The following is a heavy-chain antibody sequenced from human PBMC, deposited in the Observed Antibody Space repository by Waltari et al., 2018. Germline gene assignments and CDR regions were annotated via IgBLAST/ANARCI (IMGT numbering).Heavy chain of an antibody. CDR1: GGTFSSYA. D-gene: IGHD6-6*01. CDR2: IIPIFGTA. J-gene: IGHJ3*02. Sequence: QVQLVQSGAEVKKPGSSVKVSCKASGGTFSSYAISWVRQAPGQGLEWMGGIIPIFGTANYAQKFQGRVTITADESTSTAYMELSSLRSEDTAVYYCAREGGNQDSSSALDDAFEIWGQGTMVTVSS. CDR3: AREGGNQDSSSALDDAFEI. V-gene: IGHV1-69*01.